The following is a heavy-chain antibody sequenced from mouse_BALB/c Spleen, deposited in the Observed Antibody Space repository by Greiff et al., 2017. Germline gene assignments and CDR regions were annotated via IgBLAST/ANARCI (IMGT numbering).Heavy chain of an antibody. Sequence: EVQLVESGGGLVQPGGSRKLSCAASGFTFSSFGMHWVRQAPEKGLEWVAYISSGSSTIYYADTVKGRVTISRDNPKNTLFLQMTSLRSEDTAMYYCARGYYAMDYWGQGTSVTVSS. CDR3: ARGYYAMDY. CDR2: ISSGSSTI. J-gene: IGHJ4*01. CDR1: GFTFSSFG. V-gene: IGHV5-17*02.